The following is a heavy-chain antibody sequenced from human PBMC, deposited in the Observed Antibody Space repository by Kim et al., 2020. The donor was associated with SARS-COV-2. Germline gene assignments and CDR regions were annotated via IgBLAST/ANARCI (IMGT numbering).Heavy chain of an antibody. V-gene: IGHV3-33*01. CDR2: IWYDGSNK. CDR1: GFTFSSYG. D-gene: IGHD6-6*01. CDR3: ARDFLRYSSSSGFDY. J-gene: IGHJ4*02. Sequence: GGSLRLSCAASGFTFSSYGMHWVRQAPGKGLEWVAVIWYDGSNKYYADSVKGRFTISRDNSKNTLYLQMNSLRAEDTAVYYCARDFLRYSSSSGFDYWGQGTLVTVSS.